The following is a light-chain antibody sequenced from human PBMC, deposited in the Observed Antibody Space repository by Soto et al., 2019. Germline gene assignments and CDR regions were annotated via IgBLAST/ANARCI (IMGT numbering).Light chain of an antibody. CDR2: DNN. CDR1: SSNIGNNY. CDR3: GTWDSSLSAYV. J-gene: IGLJ1*01. Sequence: QSVLTQPPSVSAAPVQKVTISCSGSSSNIGNNYVSWYQHLPGTAPKLLSYDNNKRPSGIPDRFSGSKSGTSATLGITGLQTGDEADYYCGTWDSSLSAYVFGTGTKLTVL. V-gene: IGLV1-51*01.